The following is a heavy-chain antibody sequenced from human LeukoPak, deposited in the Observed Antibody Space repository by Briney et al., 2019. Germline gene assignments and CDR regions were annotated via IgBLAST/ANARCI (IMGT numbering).Heavy chain of an antibody. J-gene: IGHJ4*02. CDR1: GFTFDDYA. CDR2: ISWNSGSI. Sequence: GRSLRLSCAASGFTFDDYAMHWVRQAPGKGLEWVSGISWNSGSIGYADSVKGRFTISRDNAKNSLYLQMNSLRAEDTAVYYCARILRFLEWLPPIELDYWGQGTLVTVSS. CDR3: ARILRFLEWLPPIELDY. V-gene: IGHV3-9*01. D-gene: IGHD3-3*01.